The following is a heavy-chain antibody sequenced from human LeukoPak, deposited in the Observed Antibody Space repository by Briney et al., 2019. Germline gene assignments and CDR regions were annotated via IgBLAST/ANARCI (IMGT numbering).Heavy chain of an antibody. J-gene: IGHJ6*04. D-gene: IGHD3-3*01. V-gene: IGHV1-69*05. Sequence: SVKASCKASGGTFSSYAISWVRQAPGQGLEWMGGIIPIFGTANYAQKFQGRVTITTDESTSTAYMELSSLRSEDTAVYYCARGPGYDFPMDVWGKGTTVTVSS. CDR2: IIPIFGTA. CDR1: GGTFSSYA. CDR3: ARGPGYDFPMDV.